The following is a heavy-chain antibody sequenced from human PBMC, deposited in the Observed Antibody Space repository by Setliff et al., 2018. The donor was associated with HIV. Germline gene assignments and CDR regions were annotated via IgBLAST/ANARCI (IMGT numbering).Heavy chain of an antibody. V-gene: IGHV1-69-2*01. Sequence: VTVSCKASGYTFTDYYMHWVQQAPGKGLEWMGRVDPKNGKTLYAENLRGRITITADTSTDTAYMELNSLRSEDTAMYYCATLDYYGSQTYNLALHYWGQGTLVTVSS. CDR1: GYTFTDYY. CDR3: ATLDYYGSQTYNLALHY. CDR2: VDPKNGKT. J-gene: IGHJ4*02. D-gene: IGHD3-10*01.